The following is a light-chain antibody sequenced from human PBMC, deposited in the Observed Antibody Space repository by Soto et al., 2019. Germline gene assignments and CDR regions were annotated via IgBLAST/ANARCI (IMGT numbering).Light chain of an antibody. J-gene: IGKJ4*01. CDR1: QSISTW. Sequence: DIQMTQSPSTLSASVGDRVTITCRASQSISTWLAWYQQKPGKAPKLLIYKASSLGSGVPSRFSGSGSGTEFTLTINSLQPDDFATYYCQKYEDSSLFGGGTKVDIK. CDR3: QKYEDSSL. V-gene: IGKV1-5*03. CDR2: KAS.